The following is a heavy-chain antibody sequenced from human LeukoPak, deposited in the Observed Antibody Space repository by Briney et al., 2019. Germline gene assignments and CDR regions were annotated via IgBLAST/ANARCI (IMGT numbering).Heavy chain of an antibody. CDR3: AREYMDV. J-gene: IGHJ6*03. CDR1: GLNFSNYG. CDR2: ITSDGST. Sequence: SGGSLRLSCEASGLNFSNYGMSWVRQAPGKGLEWVSGITSDGSTYYADSVKGRFTISRDNSKNTLYLQMNSLRAEDRALYYCAREYMDVWGKGTMVTISS. V-gene: IGHV3-23*01.